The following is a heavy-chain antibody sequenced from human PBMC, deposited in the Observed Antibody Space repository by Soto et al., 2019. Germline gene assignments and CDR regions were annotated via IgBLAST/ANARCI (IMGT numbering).Heavy chain of an antibody. Sequence: ASVKVSCKVSGYTLTELSMHWVRQAPGKGLEWMGGFDPEDGETIYAQKFQGRVTMTEDTSTDTAYMELSSLRSEDTAVYYCATANFDRAAAVYYYGMDVWGQATTVTVSS. V-gene: IGHV1-24*01. CDR2: FDPEDGET. D-gene: IGHD6-13*01. CDR3: ATANFDRAAAVYYYGMDV. J-gene: IGHJ6*01. CDR1: GYTLTELS.